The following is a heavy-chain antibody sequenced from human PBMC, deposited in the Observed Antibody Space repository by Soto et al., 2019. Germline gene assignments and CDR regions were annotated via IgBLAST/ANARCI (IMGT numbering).Heavy chain of an antibody. Sequence: QVQLVQSGAEVKKPGSSVKVSCKASGGTFSSYAISWVRQAPGQGLEWMGGIIPIFGTANYAQKFQGRVTITADESTSTAYMELSSLRSEDTAVYYCARDKGYCSSTSCYGGYYYGMDVWGQGTTFTVSS. D-gene: IGHD2-2*01. CDR2: IIPIFGTA. CDR3: ARDKGYCSSTSCYGGYYYGMDV. CDR1: GGTFSSYA. V-gene: IGHV1-69*01. J-gene: IGHJ6*02.